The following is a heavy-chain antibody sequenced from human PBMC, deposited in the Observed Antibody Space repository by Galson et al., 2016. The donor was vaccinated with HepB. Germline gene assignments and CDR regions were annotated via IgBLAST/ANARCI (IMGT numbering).Heavy chain of an antibody. V-gene: IGHV3-7*03. D-gene: IGHD5-18*01. CDR2: IKQDESEK. Sequence: SLRLSCATSGFTFTSFWMSWVRQAPGKGLEWVASIKQDESEKYYVDSVKGRFTISRDNAKNSLYLQMDSLRAEDTAVYYCARDKRIWLVWGQGTLVTVSS. CDR3: ARDKRIWLV. J-gene: IGHJ4*02. CDR1: GFTFTSFW.